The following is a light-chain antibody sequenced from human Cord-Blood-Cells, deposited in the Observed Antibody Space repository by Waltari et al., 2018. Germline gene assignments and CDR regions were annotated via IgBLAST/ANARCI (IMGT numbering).Light chain of an antibody. CDR1: QSLLDSDDGKTY. CDR2: TIS. J-gene: IGKJ2*01. V-gene: IGKV2-40*01. CDR3: MQRIEFPYT. Sequence: DIVMTQTPLSLPVTPGEPASISCRSSQSLLDSDDGKTYLDWYLQKPGQSPQVLIYTISYRASGVPDRFSGSGSGTDFTLKISRVEAEDVGVYYCMQRIEFPYTFGQGTKLEIK.